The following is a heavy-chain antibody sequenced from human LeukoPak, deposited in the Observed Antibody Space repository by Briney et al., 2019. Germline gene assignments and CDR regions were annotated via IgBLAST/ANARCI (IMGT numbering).Heavy chain of an antibody. Sequence: ASVEVSCKASGYTFTGYYMHWVRQAPGQGLEWMGWINPNSGGTNYAQKFQGRVTMTRDTSISTAYMELSRLRSDDTAVYYCARERFLEWLFGYGMDVWGQGTTVTVSS. CDR3: ARERFLEWLFGYGMDV. CDR2: INPNSGGT. D-gene: IGHD3-3*01. J-gene: IGHJ6*02. CDR1: GYTFTGYY. V-gene: IGHV1-2*02.